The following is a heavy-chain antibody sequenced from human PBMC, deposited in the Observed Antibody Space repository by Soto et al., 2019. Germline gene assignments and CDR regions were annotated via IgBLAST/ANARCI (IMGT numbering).Heavy chain of an antibody. CDR2: IYYSVST. CDR3: ARDKGTDTDGQTSISDYSDARDV. J-gene: IGHJ6*02. V-gene: IGHV4-31*03. Sequence: QVQLQGSGPRLVKPSQTLSLTCSVSGASISSGAYFWTWIRHHPGKGLEWIGYIYYSVSTSYTYQYPSHQSRVNTSVETSKNLSSMTLTTVTAADTATDYCARDKGTDTDGQTSISDYSDARDVWGQWTTVIASS. D-gene: IGHD4-17*01. CDR1: GASISSGAYF.